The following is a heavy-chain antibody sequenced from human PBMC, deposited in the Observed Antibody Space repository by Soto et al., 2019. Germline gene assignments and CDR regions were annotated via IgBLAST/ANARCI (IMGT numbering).Heavy chain of an antibody. D-gene: IGHD3-3*01. CDR3: ARIRGSTIFGVDYYGMDV. CDR1: GNSISDYY. V-gene: IGHV4-59*01. J-gene: IGHJ6*02. Sequence: KPSETLSLTCTVSGNSISDYYWSWIRQTPGKGLEWIGNIYYSGSISYNPSLESRVTISVDTSNNQFSLELSSVTAADTAVYFCARIRGSTIFGVDYYGMDVWGQGTTVTVSS. CDR2: IYYSGSI.